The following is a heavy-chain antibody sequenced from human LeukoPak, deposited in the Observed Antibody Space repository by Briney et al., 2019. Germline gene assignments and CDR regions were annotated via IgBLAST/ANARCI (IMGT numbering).Heavy chain of an antibody. CDR2: INHSGST. Sequence: PSETLSLTCAVYGGSFSGYYWSWIRQPPGKGLEWIGEINHSGSTNHNPSLKSRVTISVDTSKNQFSLKLSSVTAADTAVYYCARGNNWNNFDYWGQGTLVTVSS. CDR3: ARGNNWNNFDY. D-gene: IGHD1/OR15-1a*01. CDR1: GGSFSGYY. V-gene: IGHV4-34*01. J-gene: IGHJ4*02.